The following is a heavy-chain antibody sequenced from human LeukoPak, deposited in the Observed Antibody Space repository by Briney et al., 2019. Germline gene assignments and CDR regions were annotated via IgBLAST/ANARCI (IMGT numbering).Heavy chain of an antibody. V-gene: IGHV3-21*01. CDR2: ISSSSSYI. D-gene: IGHD5-18*01. CDR3: ARRRGYTHYYFDY. CDR1: GFTFSSYS. J-gene: IGHJ4*02. Sequence: PGGSLRLSCAASGFTFSSYSMNWVRQAPGKGLEWVSSISSSSSYIYYADSVKGRFTISRDNAKNSLYLQMNSPRAEDTAVYYCARRRGYTHYYFDYWGQGTLVTVSS.